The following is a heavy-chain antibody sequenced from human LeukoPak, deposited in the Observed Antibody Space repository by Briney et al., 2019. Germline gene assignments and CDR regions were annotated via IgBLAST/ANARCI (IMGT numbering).Heavy chain of an antibody. CDR3: AKDPYGSGSYMARADAFDI. D-gene: IGHD3-10*01. CDR2: ISGSGGST. J-gene: IGHJ3*02. Sequence: PGGSLRLSCAASGFTFSSYGMSWARQAPGKGLEWVSAISGSGGSTYYADSVKGRFTISRDNSKNTLYLQMNSLRAEDTAVYYCAKDPYGSGSYMARADAFDIWGQGTMVTVSS. CDR1: GFTFSSYG. V-gene: IGHV3-23*01.